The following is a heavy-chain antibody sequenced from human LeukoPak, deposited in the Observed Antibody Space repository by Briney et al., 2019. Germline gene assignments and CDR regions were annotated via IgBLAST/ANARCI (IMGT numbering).Heavy chain of an antibody. CDR3: ARVDDRSVIDY. CDR1: GGSISDYY. J-gene: IGHJ4*02. D-gene: IGHD3-22*01. Sequence: SETLSLTCTVSGGSISDYYWSWIRQPPGKGLEWIGYIYYSGSTNYNPSLKSRVTISVDTSKNQFSLRLSSVTAADTAVYYCARVDDRSVIDYWGQGTLVTVSS. CDR2: IYYSGST. V-gene: IGHV4-59*01.